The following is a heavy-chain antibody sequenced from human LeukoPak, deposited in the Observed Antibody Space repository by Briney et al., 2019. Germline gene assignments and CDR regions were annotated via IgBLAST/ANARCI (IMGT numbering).Heavy chain of an antibody. J-gene: IGHJ4*02. CDR3: AKDPGVVPAHYFDY. D-gene: IGHD2-2*01. CDR1: GFTFSDYY. CDR2: ISSSGSTI. V-gene: IGHV3-11*01. Sequence: GGSLGLSCAASGFTFSDYYMSWIRQAPGKGLEWVSYISSSGSTIYYADSVKGRFTISRDNAKNSLYLQMNSLRAEDTAVYYCAKDPGVVPAHYFDYWGQGILVTVSS.